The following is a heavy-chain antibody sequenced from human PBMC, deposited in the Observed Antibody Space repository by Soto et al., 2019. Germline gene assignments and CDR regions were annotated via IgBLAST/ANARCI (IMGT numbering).Heavy chain of an antibody. CDR2: IYPGDSDT. D-gene: IGHD6-13*01. V-gene: IGHV5-51*01. Sequence: PGESRKVSGKGSGCRITSYWIGWVRQMPGKGLEWMGIIYPGDSDTRYSPSFQGQVTISADKSISTAYLQWSSLKASDTAIYYCARTAAAGKYYYGVDVWGQGTTVTVSS. CDR3: ARTAAAGKYYYGVDV. CDR1: GCRITSYW. J-gene: IGHJ6*02.